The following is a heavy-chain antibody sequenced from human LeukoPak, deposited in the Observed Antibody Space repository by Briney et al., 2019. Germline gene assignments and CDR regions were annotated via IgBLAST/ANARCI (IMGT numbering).Heavy chain of an antibody. CDR3: ARGRGFFNSGFYFDY. Sequence: ETLSLTRAVYGGSFSGYYWSWIRQPPGKGLEWIGEINHSGSTNYNPSLKSRVTISVDTSKNLFSLKLSSVTAADTAVYYCARGRGFFNSGFYFDYWGQGTLVTVSS. J-gene: IGHJ4*02. D-gene: IGHD3-22*01. CDR2: INHSGST. V-gene: IGHV4-34*01. CDR1: GGSFSGYY.